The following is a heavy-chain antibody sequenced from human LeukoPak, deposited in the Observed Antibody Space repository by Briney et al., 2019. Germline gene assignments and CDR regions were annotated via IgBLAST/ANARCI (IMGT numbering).Heavy chain of an antibody. CDR3: ATSGALQYGYFDY. V-gene: IGHV1-24*01. CDR1: GYTLTELS. CDR2: LDPEDGET. D-gene: IGHD4-11*01. J-gene: IGHJ4*02. Sequence: ASVRVSCKVSGYTLTELSMHWVRQAPGKGLEWMGGLDPEDGETIYAQKFQGRVTMTEDTSTDTAYMELSSLRSEDTAVYYCATSGALQYGYFDYWGEGTLVTVSS.